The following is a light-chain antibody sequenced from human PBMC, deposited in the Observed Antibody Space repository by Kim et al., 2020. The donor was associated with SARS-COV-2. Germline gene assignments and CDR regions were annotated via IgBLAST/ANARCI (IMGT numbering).Light chain of an antibody. V-gene: IGLV1-40*01. J-gene: IGLJ3*02. CDR3: QSFDNKLNWV. Sequence: GQRVTISCTGSSSNSGGGYDVHWYHQLPGTAPKLLIFGNSNRPSGVPDRFSGSKSGTSASLAVTGLQAEDEAVYYCQSFDNKLNWVFGGGTQLTVL. CDR2: GNS. CDR1: SSNSGGGYD.